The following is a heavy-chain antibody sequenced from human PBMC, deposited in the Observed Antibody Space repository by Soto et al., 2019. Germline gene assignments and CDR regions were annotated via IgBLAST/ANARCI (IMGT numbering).Heavy chain of an antibody. Sequence: GGSLRLSCVASGFTFSSYAMSWVRQAPGKGLEWVSVITSASNTYYADSVKGRFTISRDNSKNTLYLQMSSLRAEDTALYYCAKGDSGSFAYWGQGTLVTVS. V-gene: IGHV3-23*01. CDR1: GFTFSSYA. J-gene: IGHJ4*02. CDR3: AKGDSGSFAY. CDR2: ITSASNT. D-gene: IGHD3-10*01.